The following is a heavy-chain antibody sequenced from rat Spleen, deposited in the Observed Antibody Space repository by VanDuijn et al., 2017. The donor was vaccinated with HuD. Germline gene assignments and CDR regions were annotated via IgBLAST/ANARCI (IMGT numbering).Heavy chain of an antibody. V-gene: IGHV5-29*01. J-gene: IGHJ4*01. CDR1: GFTFSDYY. CDR3: AKDMGYKGYVMDA. CDR2: ISYDGSST. D-gene: IGHD1-4*01. Sequence: EVQLVESDGGLVQPGRSLKLSCAASGFTFSDYYMAWVRQAPTKGLEWVATISYDGSSTYYRDSVKGRITISRDNAKTTLYLQMNSLRSEDTATYYCAKDMGYKGYVMDAWGQGASVTVSS.